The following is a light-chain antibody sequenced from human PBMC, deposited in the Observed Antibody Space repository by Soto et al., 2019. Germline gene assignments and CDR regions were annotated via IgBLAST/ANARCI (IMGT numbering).Light chain of an antibody. CDR2: EVV. CDR3: KSYAGSNTYV. J-gene: IGLJ1*01. Sequence: QSVLTQPPSASGSPGQSVTISCTGTRNDIGAYEFVSWYQHHPGKAPKLIIYEVVQRSSGVPDRFSGSKSGNTASLTVSGLQAADEADYYCKSYAGSNTYVFGTGTKV. V-gene: IGLV2-8*01. CDR1: RNDIGAYEF.